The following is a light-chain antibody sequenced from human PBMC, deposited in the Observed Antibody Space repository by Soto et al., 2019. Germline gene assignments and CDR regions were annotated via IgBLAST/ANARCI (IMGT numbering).Light chain of an antibody. Sequence: DIQMTQSPSTLSASVGDRVTITCRASQSISSWLAWYQQKPGKAPKLLIYKASSLESGVPSRFSGSGSGTEFTLTISSLQPDDFATYYCQQTDSFPITFGQGTRLE. CDR3: QQTDSFPIT. CDR1: QSISSW. J-gene: IGKJ5*01. V-gene: IGKV1-5*03. CDR2: KAS.